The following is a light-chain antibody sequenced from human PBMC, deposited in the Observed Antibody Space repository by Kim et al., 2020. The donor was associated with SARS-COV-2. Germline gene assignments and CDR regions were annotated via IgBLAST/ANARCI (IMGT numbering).Light chain of an antibody. Sequence: EIVLTQSPGTLSLSPGERATLSCRASQSININYLAWYQQKPGQAPRLLIYGASSRATGIPDRVSGSGSGTDFTLTISRLEPEDFAVYYCQKYVSSPRTFGHGTTVDIK. CDR2: GAS. CDR1: QSININY. J-gene: IGKJ1*01. CDR3: QKYVSSPRT. V-gene: IGKV3-20*01.